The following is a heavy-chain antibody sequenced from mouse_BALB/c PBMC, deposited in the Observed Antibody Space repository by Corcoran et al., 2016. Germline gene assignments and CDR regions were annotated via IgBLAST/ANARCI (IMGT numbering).Heavy chain of an antibody. Sequence: EVQLQKSGPELVKPGASVTMSCKASGYTFTSYVMHWVKQKPGQGLEWIGYINPYNDGTKYNEKFKGKATLTSDKSSSTAYMELSSLTSEDSAVYYCASPITTGWYFDVWGAGTTVTVSS. CDR3: ASPITTGWYFDV. D-gene: IGHD1-1*01. CDR1: GYTFTSYV. CDR2: INPYNDGT. J-gene: IGHJ1*01. V-gene: IGHV1S136*01.